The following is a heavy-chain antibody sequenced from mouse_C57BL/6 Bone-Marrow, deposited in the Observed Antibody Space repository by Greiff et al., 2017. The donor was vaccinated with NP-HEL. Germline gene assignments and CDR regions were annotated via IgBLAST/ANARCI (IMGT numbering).Heavy chain of an antibody. CDR3: ARHTYDYDGVDY. CDR1: GFTFSSYS. D-gene: IGHD2-4*01. Sequence: EVMLVESGGGLVKPGGSLKLSCAASGFTFSSYSMSWVRQTPEKRLEWVAPISGGGGNTYYPDSLKGRSTISRDNAKNTLYLQMSSLRSEDTALYYCARHTYDYDGVDYWGQGTTLTVSS. V-gene: IGHV5-9*01. J-gene: IGHJ2*01. CDR2: ISGGGGNT.